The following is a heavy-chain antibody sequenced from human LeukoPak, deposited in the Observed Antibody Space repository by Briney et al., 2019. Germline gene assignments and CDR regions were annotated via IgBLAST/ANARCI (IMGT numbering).Heavy chain of an antibody. J-gene: IGHJ4*02. CDR1: GLPLSTYS. CDR3: ARVGGSGSFNN. D-gene: IGHD3-10*01. V-gene: IGHV3-21*01. Sequence: GGSLRLFCAASGLPLSTYSANWVRQAPGKGLEGVSSISSSSSYIYYADSVKGRFTISRDNAKNSLYLQMNSRTAEDMAVYDCARVGGSGSFNNWGQGTLVTVSS. CDR2: ISSSSSYI.